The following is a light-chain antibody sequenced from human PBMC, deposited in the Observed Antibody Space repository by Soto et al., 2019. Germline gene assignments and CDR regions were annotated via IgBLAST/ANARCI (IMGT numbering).Light chain of an antibody. CDR3: QQYGGSPPYT. Sequence: EIVLTQCPGTLSLSPGERATLSCRASQSVGSRYIAWYQQKPGQATRLLIYGASSRATGIPDRFSGGGSGTDFTLTISRLEPEDFAVYYCQQYGGSPPYTFGQGTKLDIK. CDR2: GAS. J-gene: IGKJ2*01. CDR1: QSVGSRY. V-gene: IGKV3-20*01.